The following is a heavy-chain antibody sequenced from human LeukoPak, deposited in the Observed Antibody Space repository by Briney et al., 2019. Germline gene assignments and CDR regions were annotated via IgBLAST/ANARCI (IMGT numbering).Heavy chain of an antibody. CDR2: IRGSGGST. J-gene: IGHJ4*02. CDR1: GFTFSRYG. V-gene: IGHV3-23*01. CDR3: ATKGGIAVAGTLISY. D-gene: IGHD6-19*01. Sequence: GGSLRLSCEASGFTFSRYGMSWVRQAPGKGLEWVSAIRGSGGSTYYADSVKGRFTISRDNSKNTLYLQMNSLRAEDTAVYYCATKGGIAVAGTLISYWGQGTLVTVSS.